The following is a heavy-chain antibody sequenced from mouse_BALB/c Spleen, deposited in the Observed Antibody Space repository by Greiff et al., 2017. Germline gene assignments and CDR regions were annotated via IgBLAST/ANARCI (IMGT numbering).Heavy chain of an antibody. J-gene: IGHJ4*01. CDR3: ARGDSAWAMDY. CDR1: GFTFSSFG. D-gene: IGHD1-2*01. CDR2: ISSGSSTI. V-gene: IGHV5-17*02. Sequence: EVQGVESGGGLVQPGGSRKLSCAASGFTFSSFGMHWVRQAPEKGLEWVAYISSGSSTIYYADTVKGRFTISRDNPKNTLFLQMTSLRSEDTAMYYCARGDSAWAMDYWGQGTSVTVSS.